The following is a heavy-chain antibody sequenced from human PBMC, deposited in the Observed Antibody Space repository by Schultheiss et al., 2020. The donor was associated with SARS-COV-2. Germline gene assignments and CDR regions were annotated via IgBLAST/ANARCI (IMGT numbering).Heavy chain of an antibody. J-gene: IGHJ4*02. CDR1: GGSISSYY. CDR2: ISYSGST. CDR3: ARGAMVRGVAFDY. V-gene: IGHV4-39*07. Sequence: SETLSLTCTVSGGSISSYYWGWIRQPPGKGLEWIGSISYSGSTYYNPSLKSRVTISVDTSKNQFSLKLSSVTAADTAVYYCARGAMVRGVAFDYWGQGTLVTVSS. D-gene: IGHD3-10*01.